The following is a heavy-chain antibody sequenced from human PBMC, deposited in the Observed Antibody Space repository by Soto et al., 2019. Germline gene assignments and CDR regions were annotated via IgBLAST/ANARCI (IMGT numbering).Heavy chain of an antibody. CDR2: IIPIFGTA. CDR1: GCTFISYA. D-gene: IGHD1-26*01. Sequence: SVKVSCKASGCTFISYAISWVRQAPGQGLEWMGGIIPIFGTANYAQKFQGRVTITADESTSTAYMELRSLRSEDTAVYYCARGVGYSGSYYGSYYYGMDVWGKGTTATVSS. CDR3: ARGVGYSGSYYGSYYYGMDV. V-gene: IGHV1-69*13. J-gene: IGHJ6*04.